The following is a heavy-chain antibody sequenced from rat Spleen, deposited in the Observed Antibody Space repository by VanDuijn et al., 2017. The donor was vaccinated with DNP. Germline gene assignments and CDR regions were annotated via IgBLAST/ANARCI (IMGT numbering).Heavy chain of an antibody. V-gene: IGHV3-1*01. Sequence: EVQLQESGPGLVKPSQSLSLTCSVTGYSITNHYWGWIRKLPGNRMEYIGHISYSGTTNYSPSLKSRISITRDTSKNQFFLQLNSVTTEDTATYYCARWGDYFDYWGQGVMVTVSS. J-gene: IGHJ2*01. CDR2: ISYSGTT. CDR1: GYSITNHY. CDR3: ARWGDYFDY.